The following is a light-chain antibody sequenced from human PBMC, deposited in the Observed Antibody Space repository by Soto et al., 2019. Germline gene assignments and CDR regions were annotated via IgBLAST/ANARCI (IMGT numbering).Light chain of an antibody. Sequence: EIVLTQSPATLSLSPGERATLSCRASQSVSSYLAWYQQKPGQAPRLLIYRGSSRATGIPDRFSGRGSGTDFTLTISRLEPEDFAVYYCQDYGTSAPWTFGQGTKVEIK. J-gene: IGKJ1*01. CDR2: RGS. V-gene: IGKV3-20*01. CDR1: QSVSSY. CDR3: QDYGTSAPWT.